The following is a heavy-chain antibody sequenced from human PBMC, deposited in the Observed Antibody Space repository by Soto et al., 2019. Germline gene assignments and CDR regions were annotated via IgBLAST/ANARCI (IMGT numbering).Heavy chain of an antibody. CDR3: ASLPIRRYYGSGPNLWDYYYGMDV. Sequence: SETLSLTCTVSGGSVSTNSYSWGWIRQSPGKGLEWIGTIYSSENTYYNPSLLSRVTISVDTSKNEFSLRLSSVTAADTAVYYCASLPIRRYYGSGPNLWDYYYGMDVWGQGTTVTVSS. V-gene: IGHV4-39*01. D-gene: IGHD3-10*01. J-gene: IGHJ6*02. CDR2: IYSSENT. CDR1: GGSVSTNSYS.